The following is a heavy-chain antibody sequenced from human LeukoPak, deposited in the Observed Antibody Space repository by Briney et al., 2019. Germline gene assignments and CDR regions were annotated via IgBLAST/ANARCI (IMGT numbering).Heavy chain of an antibody. V-gene: IGHV3-21*01. CDR3: ARDKGYYYYGMDV. CDR1: GFTFSSYS. Sequence: GGSLRLSCAASGFTFSSYSMNWVRQAPGKGLEWVSSISSSSSYIYYADSVKGRFTISRDNAKNSLYLQMNSLRAENTAVYYCARDKGYYYYGMDVWGQGTTVTVSS. CDR2: ISSSSSYI. J-gene: IGHJ6*02.